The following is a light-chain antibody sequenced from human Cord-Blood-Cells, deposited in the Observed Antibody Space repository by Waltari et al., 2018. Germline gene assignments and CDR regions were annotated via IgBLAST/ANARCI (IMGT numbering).Light chain of an antibody. Sequence: DIQMTQSPSTLSASVGARVTITCRASQSISSWLAWYQQKPGKAPKLLIYDASSLESGVPSRFSGSGSGTEFTLTISSLQPDDFATYYCQQYNSYSWTFGQGPKVEIK. V-gene: IGKV1-5*01. J-gene: IGKJ1*01. CDR2: DAS. CDR1: QSISSW. CDR3: QQYNSYSWT.